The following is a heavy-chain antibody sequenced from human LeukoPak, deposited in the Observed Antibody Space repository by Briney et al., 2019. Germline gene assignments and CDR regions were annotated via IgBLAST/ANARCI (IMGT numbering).Heavy chain of an antibody. CDR1: GFTFSSYA. V-gene: IGHV3-23*01. D-gene: IGHD3-10*01. Sequence: GGSLRLSCAASGFTFSSYAMSWVRQAPGKGLEWVSAISGSGGSTYYADSVKGRFTISRDNAKKSLYLQMNSLRAEDTAVYYCARPSRGFFDYWGQGTLVTVSS. CDR3: ARPSRGFFDY. CDR2: ISGSGGST. J-gene: IGHJ4*02.